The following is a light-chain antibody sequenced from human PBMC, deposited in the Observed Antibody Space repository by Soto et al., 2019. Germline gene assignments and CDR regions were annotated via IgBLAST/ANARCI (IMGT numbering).Light chain of an antibody. CDR3: QSYDSSLSAWV. Sequence: QSVLTQPPSGSGAPGQRVIISCTGSSSNIGAGYDVHWYQQLPETAPKLLIFGNNNRPSGVPVRFSASKSGTSASLVITGLQAEDESDYYCQSYDSSLSAWVFGGGTKLTVL. CDR1: SSNIGAGYD. CDR2: GNN. J-gene: IGLJ3*02. V-gene: IGLV1-40*01.